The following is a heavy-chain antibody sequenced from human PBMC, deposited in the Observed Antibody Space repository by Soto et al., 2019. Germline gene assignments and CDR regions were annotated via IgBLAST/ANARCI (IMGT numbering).Heavy chain of an antibody. CDR3: ARHEKFYYYYHAMDV. V-gene: IGHV5-51*01. CDR2: INPGDSDI. CDR1: GYSFTTYW. Sequence: PGESLKISCKASGYSFTTYWIAWVRQMPGKGLEWMGIINPGDSDIRYSPSFQGQVTISADNSISTAYLQWSSLKASDTAMYYCARHEKFYYYYHAMDVWGQGTAVTVS. J-gene: IGHJ6*02.